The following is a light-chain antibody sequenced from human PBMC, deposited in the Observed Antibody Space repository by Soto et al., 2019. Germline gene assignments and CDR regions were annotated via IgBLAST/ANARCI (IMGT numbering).Light chain of an antibody. CDR2: DAS. J-gene: IGKJ5*01. CDR3: QQYNNVPIT. Sequence: DIQMTQSPSSLSASVGDRVTITCQARQDIGNYLYWYKQKQGKAPKLLIYDASNSETGVPSRFSGSGSGTDFTFTISSLQPEDFATYYCQQYNNVPITFAQGTRREIK. V-gene: IGKV1-33*01. CDR1: QDIGNY.